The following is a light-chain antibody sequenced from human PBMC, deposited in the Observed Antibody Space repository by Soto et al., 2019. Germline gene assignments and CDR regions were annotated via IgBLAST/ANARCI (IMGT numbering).Light chain of an antibody. Sequence: ETVLTQCPGTLSLSPGETATLSCRSIQTVNSDYLAWFQQRPGRAPRLLIFATSRRATDIPDRFSGSGSGTDFTLAIRRLEPEDFEVYYCHQFGYSPRTFGQGTEVDIK. CDR1: QTVNSDY. CDR2: ATS. V-gene: IGKV3-20*01. CDR3: HQFGYSPRT. J-gene: IGKJ1*01.